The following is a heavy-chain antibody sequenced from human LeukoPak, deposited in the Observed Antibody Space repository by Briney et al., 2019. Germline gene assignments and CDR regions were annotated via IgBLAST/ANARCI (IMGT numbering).Heavy chain of an antibody. CDR1: GDSINNDTYY. J-gene: IGHJ4*02. CDR3: ARGSYIISSGSYRPFEN. CDR2: MYVSGSS. V-gene: IGHV4-61*02. Sequence: PSETLSLTCIVSGDSINNDTYYWNWIRQPAGKGLEWIGRMYVSGSSNYNPALKSRVSISVDTSKSQFSLRLSSVTAADTATYFCARGSYIISSGSYRPFENWGKGIRVIVSS. D-gene: IGHD3-22*01.